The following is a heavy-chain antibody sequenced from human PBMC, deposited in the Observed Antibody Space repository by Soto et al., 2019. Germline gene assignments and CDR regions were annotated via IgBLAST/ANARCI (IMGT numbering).Heavy chain of an antibody. J-gene: IGHJ1*01. CDR1: GFTFSSYA. D-gene: IGHD6-19*01. Sequence: EVQLLESGGGLVQPGGSLRLSCAASGFTFSSYAMSWVRQAPGKGLEWVSGISGSGDSTYYADSVKGRFTISRDNSKNTLYLKMNSRRAEDTAVYYCAKGVPGIAVAGTGYFQHWGQGTLVTVSS. CDR2: ISGSGDST. V-gene: IGHV3-23*01. CDR3: AKGVPGIAVAGTGYFQH.